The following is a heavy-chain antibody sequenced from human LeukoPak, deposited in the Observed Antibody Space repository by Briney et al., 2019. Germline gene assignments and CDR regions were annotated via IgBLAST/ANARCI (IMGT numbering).Heavy chain of an antibody. CDR2: INHSGST. Sequence: PSETLSLTCAFYGGSFSGYYWSWIRQPPGKGLEWIGEINHSGSTNYNPSLKSRVTISVDTSKNQFSLKLSSVTAADTAVYYCAICSGGSCDYWGQGTLVTVAS. V-gene: IGHV4-34*01. CDR3: AICSGGSCDY. J-gene: IGHJ4*02. D-gene: IGHD2-15*01. CDR1: GGSFSGYY.